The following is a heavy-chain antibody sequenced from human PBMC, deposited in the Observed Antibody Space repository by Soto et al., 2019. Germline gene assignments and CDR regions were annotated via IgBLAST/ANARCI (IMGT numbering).Heavy chain of an antibody. D-gene: IGHD3-10*01. V-gene: IGHV1-2*02. J-gene: IGHJ5*02. CDR3: ARVIRGAYYNSPLDT. CDR2: INPYSGGA. Sequence: ASVKVSCKASGYTFTGYFMHWVRQAPGQGLEWMGWINPYSGGADYAQSFQGRVTMTRDTSISTVYMELSRLRFDDTAVYYCARVIRGAYYNSPLDTWGQGTVVTVSS. CDR1: GYTFTGYF.